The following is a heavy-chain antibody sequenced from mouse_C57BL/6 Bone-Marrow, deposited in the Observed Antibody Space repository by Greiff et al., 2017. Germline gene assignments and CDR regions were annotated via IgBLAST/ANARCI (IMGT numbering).Heavy chain of an antibody. Sequence: VQLQQSGPELVKPGASVKISCKASGYTFTDYYMNWVKQSHGKSLEWIGDINPNNGGTSYNQKFKGKATLTVDKSSSTAYMELRSLTSEDSAVYYCASGGVACYGYAMDYWGQGTSVTVSS. V-gene: IGHV1-26*01. D-gene: IGHD2-10*01. CDR3: ASGGVACYGYAMDY. CDR2: INPNNGGT. CDR1: GYTFTDYY. J-gene: IGHJ4*01.